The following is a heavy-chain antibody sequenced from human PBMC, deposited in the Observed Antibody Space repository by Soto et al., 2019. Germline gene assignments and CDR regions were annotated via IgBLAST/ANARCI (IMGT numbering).Heavy chain of an antibody. Sequence: KGSRKTSGYSVTSYWIGWVRQMPGKGLEWMGIIYPGDSDTRYSPSFQGQVTISADKSISTAYLQWSSLKASDTAMYYCARHKLRNWFDPWGQGTLVTVSS. D-gene: IGHD3-10*01. CDR1: GYSVTSYW. V-gene: IGHV5-51*01. CDR2: IYPGDSDT. CDR3: ARHKLRNWFDP. J-gene: IGHJ5*02.